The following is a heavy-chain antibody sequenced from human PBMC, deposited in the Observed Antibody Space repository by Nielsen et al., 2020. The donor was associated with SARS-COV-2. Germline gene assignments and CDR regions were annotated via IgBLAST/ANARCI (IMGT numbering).Heavy chain of an antibody. D-gene: IGHD3-9*01. CDR1: GFSFTTSGVG. V-gene: IGHV2-5*02. CDR3: VHRLSGYGMDV. J-gene: IGHJ6*02. Sequence: SGPTLVKPTQTFTLTCIISGFSFTTSGVGVGWVRQPPRKALEWLAPIYWDDDKVYSPTLKSRLNIPRDISKKQVVLTMTNMDPVDTGTYLCVHRLSGYGMDVWGQGTTVTVSS. CDR2: IYWDDDK.